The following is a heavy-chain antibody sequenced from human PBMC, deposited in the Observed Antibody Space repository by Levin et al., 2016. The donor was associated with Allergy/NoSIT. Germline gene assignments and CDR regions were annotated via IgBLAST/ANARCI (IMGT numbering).Heavy chain of an antibody. CDR3: ASYQLPKPPDY. J-gene: IGHJ4*02. D-gene: IGHD2-2*01. V-gene: IGHV3-23*01. CDR2: IFSVGTT. Sequence: GESLKISCAASGSIFSSYTMTWIRQAPGRGLEWVSSIFSVGTTYYADSVKGRFTISRDSSKNTVYLQMTSLRVEDTAVYYCASYQLPKPPDYWGQGTLVTVSS. CDR1: GSIFSSYT.